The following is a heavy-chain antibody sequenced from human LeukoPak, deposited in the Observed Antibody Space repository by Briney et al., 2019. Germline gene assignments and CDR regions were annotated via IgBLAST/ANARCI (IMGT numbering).Heavy chain of an antibody. V-gene: IGHV1-2*02. CDR1: GYTFTGYY. D-gene: IGHD3-22*01. CDR3: AGDIAYYYDSSGYYIYYYYGMDV. CDR2: INPNSGGT. J-gene: IGHJ6*02. Sequence: ASVKVSCKASGYTFTGYYMHWVRQAPGQGLEWMGWINPNSGGTNYAQKFQGRVTMTRDTSISTAYMELSRLRSDDTAVYYCAGDIAYYYDSSGYYIYYYYGMDVWGQGTTVTVSS.